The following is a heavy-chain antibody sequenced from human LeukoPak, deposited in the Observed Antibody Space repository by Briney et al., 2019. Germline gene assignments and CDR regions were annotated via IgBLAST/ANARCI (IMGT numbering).Heavy chain of an antibody. CDR2: ISESGVTT. CDR3: AKGSSMTIAARLNY. V-gene: IGHV3-23*01. J-gene: IGHJ4*02. D-gene: IGHD6-6*01. CDR1: GFTFSSYA. Sequence: GGSLRLSCAASGFTFSSYAMSWVRQAPGKGLEWVSAISESGVTTYYADSVKGRFAISRDNSKNTLYLQANSLRAEDTAVYYCAKGSSMTIAARLNYWGQGTLVTVSS.